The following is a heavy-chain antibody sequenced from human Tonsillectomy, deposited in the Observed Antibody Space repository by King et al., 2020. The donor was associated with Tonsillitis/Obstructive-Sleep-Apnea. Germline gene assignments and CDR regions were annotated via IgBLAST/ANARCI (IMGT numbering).Heavy chain of an antibody. CDR2: IYSGGST. CDR3: ARMWGTPVAGRTNWFDP. CDR1: GFTVSSNY. D-gene: IGHD6-19*01. Sequence: VQLVESGGGLIQPGGSLRLSCAASGFTVSSNYMSWVRQAPGKGLEWVSVIYSGGSTYYADSVKGRFTISRDNSKNTLYLQMNSLRAEDTAVYYCARMWGTPVAGRTNWFDPWGQGTLVTVSS. J-gene: IGHJ5*02. V-gene: IGHV3-53*01.